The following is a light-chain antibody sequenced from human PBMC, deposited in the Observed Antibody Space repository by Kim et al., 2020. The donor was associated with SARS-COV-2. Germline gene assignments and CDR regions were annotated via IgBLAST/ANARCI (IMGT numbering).Light chain of an antibody. CDR3: NSRGSNDNVL. CDR1: SLRSYY. CDR2: GKN. V-gene: IGLV3-19*01. Sequence: VALGQTVRITCQGDSLRSYYATWYQQKPGQAPIVVISGKNTRPSGIPHRFSGSSSGDTASLTITGTQAGDEADYYCNSRGSNDNVLFGGGTQLTVL. J-gene: IGLJ2*01.